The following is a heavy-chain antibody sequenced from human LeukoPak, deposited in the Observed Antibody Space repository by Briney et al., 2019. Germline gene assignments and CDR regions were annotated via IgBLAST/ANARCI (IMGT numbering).Heavy chain of an antibody. CDR1: GYTFTGYY. CDR3: ARGVTMIVVVPPHTNWFDP. J-gene: IGHJ5*02. CDR2: INPNSGGT. D-gene: IGHD3-22*01. Sequence: ASVKVSCKASGYTFTGYYMHWVRQAPGQGLEWMGCINPNSGGTNYAQKFQGRVTMTRDTSISTAYMELSRLRSDDTAVYYCARGVTMIVVVPPHTNWFDPWGQGTLVTVSS. V-gene: IGHV1-2*02.